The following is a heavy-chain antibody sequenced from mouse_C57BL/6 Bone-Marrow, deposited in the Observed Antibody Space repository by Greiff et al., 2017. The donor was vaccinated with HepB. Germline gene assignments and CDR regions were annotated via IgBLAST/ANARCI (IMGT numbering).Heavy chain of an antibody. Sequence: QVQLQQSGPELVKPGASVKISCKASGYAFSSSWMNWVKQRPGKGLEWIGRIYPGDGDTNYNGKFKGKATLTADKSSSTAYMQLSSLTSEDSAVYFCARGEIYYYGIAYWGQGTLVTVSA. CDR2: IYPGDGDT. D-gene: IGHD1-1*01. CDR1: GYAFSSSW. J-gene: IGHJ3*01. V-gene: IGHV1-82*01. CDR3: ARGEIYYYGIAY.